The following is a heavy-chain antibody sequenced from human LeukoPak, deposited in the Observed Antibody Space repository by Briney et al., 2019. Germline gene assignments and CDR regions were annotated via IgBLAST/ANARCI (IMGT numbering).Heavy chain of an antibody. CDR3: AKGDGRAIFGVVIALPLDY. V-gene: IGHV3-30*02. CDR1: GFTFSSYA. CDR2: IRYDGSNK. J-gene: IGHJ4*02. Sequence: GGSLRLSCAASGFTFSSYAIHWVRQAPGKGLEWVAFIRYDGSNKYYADSVKGRFTTSRDNSKNTLYLQMNSLRAEDTAVYYCAKGDGRAIFGVVIALPLDYWGQGTLVTVSS. D-gene: IGHD3-3*01.